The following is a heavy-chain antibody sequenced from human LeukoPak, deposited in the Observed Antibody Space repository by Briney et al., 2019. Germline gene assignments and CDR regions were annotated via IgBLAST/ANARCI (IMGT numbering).Heavy chain of an antibody. Sequence: PGGSLRLSCAASGFTFSSYGMHWVRQAPGKGLEWVAVISYDGSNKYYADSVKGRFTISRDNSKNTLYLQMNSLRAEDTAVYYCTKAGGDDDYGMDIWGRGTTVTVSS. V-gene: IGHV3-30*18. D-gene: IGHD2-21*01. CDR2: ISYDGSNK. CDR3: TKAGGDDDYGMDI. CDR1: GFTFSSYG. J-gene: IGHJ6*02.